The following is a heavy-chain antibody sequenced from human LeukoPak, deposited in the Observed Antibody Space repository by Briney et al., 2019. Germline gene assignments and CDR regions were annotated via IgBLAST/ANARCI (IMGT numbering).Heavy chain of an antibody. J-gene: IGHJ4*02. V-gene: IGHV3-23*01. CDR3: AKEDDCGGDCPIDY. CDR2: ISGSGGST. D-gene: IGHD2-21*02. CDR1: GFTFSSYA. Sequence: PGGSLRLSCAASGFTFSSYAMSWVRPAPGKGLEWVSAISGSGGSTYYADSVKGRFTISRDNSKNALYLQMSSLRAEDTAVYYCAKEDDCGGDCPIDYWGQGTLVTVSS.